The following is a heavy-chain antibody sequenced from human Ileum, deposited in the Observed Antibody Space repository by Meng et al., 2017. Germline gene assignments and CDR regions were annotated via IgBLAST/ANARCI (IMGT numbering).Heavy chain of an antibody. CDR1: GGSISSYY. CDR2: IHYSGST. CDR3: AAFCSGGSCPDY. Sequence: QVQLQESGPGLVKPSETLSLTCTVSGGSISSYYWTWIRQPPGKGLDWIGYIHYSGSTNYNPSLKSRITMSVDTSKDQVSLKLSSVTAADTAIYYCAAFCSGGSCPDYWGQGTLVTVSS. J-gene: IGHJ4*02. D-gene: IGHD2-15*01. V-gene: IGHV4-59*01.